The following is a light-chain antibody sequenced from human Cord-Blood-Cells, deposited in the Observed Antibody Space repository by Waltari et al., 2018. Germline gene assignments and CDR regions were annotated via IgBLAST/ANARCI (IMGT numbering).Light chain of an antibody. CDR3: CSYAGSSTWV. Sequence: QSALTQPASVSGSPGPSITISCTGTSSDVGRYNLVSWYQQHPGKAPKLMIYEGSKRPSGVSNRCSGSKSGNTASLTISGLQAEDEADYYCCSYAGSSTWVFGGGTKLTVL. V-gene: IGLV2-23*01. CDR1: SSDVGRYNL. J-gene: IGLJ3*02. CDR2: EGS.